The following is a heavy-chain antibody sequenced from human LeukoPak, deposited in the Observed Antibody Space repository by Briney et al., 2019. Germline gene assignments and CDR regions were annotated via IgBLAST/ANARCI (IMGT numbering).Heavy chain of an antibody. Sequence: SQTLSLTCAVSGDSIGRGSYYWGWIRQPAGKAPEWIGRIFNTGNTSYNPSLKSRVTISVDTSKNQFSLNLRSVTAADTAVYYCARGSGYFPYYFDYWGQGTLVTVSS. D-gene: IGHD3-22*01. J-gene: IGHJ4*02. V-gene: IGHV4-61*02. CDR3: ARGSGYFPYYFDY. CDR2: IFNTGNT. CDR1: GDSIGRGSYY.